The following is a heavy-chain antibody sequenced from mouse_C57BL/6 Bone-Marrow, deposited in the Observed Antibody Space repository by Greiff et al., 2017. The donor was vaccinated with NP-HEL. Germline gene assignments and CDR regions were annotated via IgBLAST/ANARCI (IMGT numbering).Heavy chain of an antibody. CDR1: GYAFSSYW. Sequence: VKLQQSGAELVKPGASVKISCKASGYAFSSYWMNWVKQRPGKGLEGIGQIYPGDGDINYNGKFKGKATLTADKSSSTAYMQLSSLTSEDSAVYFCARGTRRWGQGTLVTVSA. V-gene: IGHV1-80*01. J-gene: IGHJ3*01. CDR2: IYPGDGDI. CDR3: ARGTRR. D-gene: IGHD3-3*01.